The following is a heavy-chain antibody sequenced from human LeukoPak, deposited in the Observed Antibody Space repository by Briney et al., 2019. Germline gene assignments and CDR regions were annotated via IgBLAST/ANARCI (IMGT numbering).Heavy chain of an antibody. D-gene: IGHD1-26*01. Sequence: PGDSLRLSCAVSGFTVDGNHMSWVRQAPGKGLEWVSVIYNDGRTYYADSVRDRFTISRDNSKNTLDLQLNRLRVEDTAVYYCASFSGNSLTRMWGQGAMVIVSS. V-gene: IGHV3-66*01. CDR1: GFTVDGNH. CDR2: IYNDGRT. CDR3: ASFSGNSLTRM. J-gene: IGHJ3*01.